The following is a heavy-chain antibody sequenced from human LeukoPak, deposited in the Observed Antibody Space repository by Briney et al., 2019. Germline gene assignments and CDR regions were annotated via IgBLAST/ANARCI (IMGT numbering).Heavy chain of an antibody. CDR1: GFTFDDYA. J-gene: IGHJ6*03. CDR3: ARLRGLTVGLDYYYMDV. Sequence: SGGSLRLSCAASGFTFDDYAMHWVRQAPGKGLEWVSGISWNSGSIGYADSVKGRFTISRDNAKNSLYLQMNSLRAEDTAVYYCARLRGLTVGLDYYYMDVWGKGTTVTVSS. CDR2: ISWNSGSI. V-gene: IGHV3-9*01. D-gene: IGHD4-17*01.